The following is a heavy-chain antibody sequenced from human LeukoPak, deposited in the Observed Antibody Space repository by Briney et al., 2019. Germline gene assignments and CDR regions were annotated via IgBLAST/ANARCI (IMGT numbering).Heavy chain of an antibody. V-gene: IGHV4-39*07. CDR2: IYYSGST. D-gene: IGHD6-19*01. CDR3: ARDMYSSGWYHF. J-gene: IGHJ4*02. CDR1: GGSISSSSYY. Sequence: SETLSLTCTVSGGSISSSSYYWGWIRQPPGKGLEWIGSIYYSGSTYYNPSLKSRVTISVDTSKNQFSLKLSSVTAADTAAYYCARDMYSSGWYHFWGQGTLVTVSS.